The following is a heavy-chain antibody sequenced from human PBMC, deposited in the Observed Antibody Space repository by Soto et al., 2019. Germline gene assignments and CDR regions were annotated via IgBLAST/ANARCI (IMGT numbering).Heavy chain of an antibody. CDR2: IYYSGRT. J-gene: IGHJ5*02. V-gene: IGHV4-31*03. D-gene: IGHD6-6*01. Sequence: QVQLQESGPGLVKPSQTLSLTCTVSGGSISSGGYYWSWIRQHPGKGLEWIGYIYYSGRTYYNPSLNSRVTISVDTSKNQFSLKLSSVTAADTAAYYCARAGHSSSSEGANWFDPWGQGTLVTVSS. CDR3: ARAGHSSSSEGANWFDP. CDR1: GGSISSGGYY.